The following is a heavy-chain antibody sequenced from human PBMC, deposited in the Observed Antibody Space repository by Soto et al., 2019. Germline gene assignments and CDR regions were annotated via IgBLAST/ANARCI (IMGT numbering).Heavy chain of an antibody. CDR2: IYYSGST. CDR1: GASIGSGDYY. D-gene: IGHD3-22*01. V-gene: IGHV4-39*01. CDR3: AVTPLGGYYYYFYY. Sequence: SETLSLTCTVSGASIGSGDYYWCWIRQPPGKGLEWIGNIYYSGSTYYNPSLKSRVTISVDTSKNQFSLKLSSVTAADTAVYYCAVTPLGGYYYYFYYWGQGTLVTVSS. J-gene: IGHJ4*02.